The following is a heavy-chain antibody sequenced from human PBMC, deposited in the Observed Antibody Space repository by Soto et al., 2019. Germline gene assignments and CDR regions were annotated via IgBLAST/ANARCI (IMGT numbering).Heavy chain of an antibody. CDR1: GGSISSSSYY. D-gene: IGHD3-16*01. CDR2: IYYSGNT. CDR3: ARLSDVFGAFDI. Sequence: SETLSLTCTVSGGSISSSSYYWGWIRQPPGKGLEWIGSIYYSGNTYYNPSLKSRVTISVDTSKNQFSLKLSSVTAADTAVYYCARLSDVFGAFDIWGQGTMVTVSS. V-gene: IGHV4-39*01. J-gene: IGHJ3*02.